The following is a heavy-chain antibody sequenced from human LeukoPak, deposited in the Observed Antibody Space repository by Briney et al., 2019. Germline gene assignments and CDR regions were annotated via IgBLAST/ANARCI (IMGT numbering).Heavy chain of an antibody. CDR2: INHSGST. CDR3: ARPSPPLVT. V-gene: IGHV4-34*01. CDR1: GGSFSGYY. Sequence: SETLSLTCGVYGGSFSGYYWSWIRQPPGKGLEWIGEINHSGSTNYNPSLKSRVTISVDTSKNQFSLKLSSVTAADTAVYYCARPSPPLVTWGQGTMVTVSS. J-gene: IGHJ3*01. D-gene: IGHD2/OR15-2a*01.